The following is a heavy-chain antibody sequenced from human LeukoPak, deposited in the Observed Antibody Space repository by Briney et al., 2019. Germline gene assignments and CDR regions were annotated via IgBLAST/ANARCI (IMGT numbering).Heavy chain of an antibody. Sequence: SETLSLTCTVSGDSISDYYWSWIRQPPGKGLEWIGYIYYSGSTNYNPSLKSRVTISVDTSRDQFSLNLSSVTAADTAVYYCARGRYRSSWYWFDHWGQGTLVTVSS. V-gene: IGHV4-59*01. D-gene: IGHD6-13*01. CDR2: IYYSGST. J-gene: IGHJ5*02. CDR1: GDSISDYY. CDR3: ARGRYRSSWYWFDH.